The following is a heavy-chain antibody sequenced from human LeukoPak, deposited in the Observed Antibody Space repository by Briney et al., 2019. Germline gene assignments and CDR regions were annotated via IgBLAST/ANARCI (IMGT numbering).Heavy chain of an antibody. J-gene: IGHJ4*02. D-gene: IGHD5-18*01. CDR1: GGTFSIYA. Sequence: SVKVSCKASGGTFSIYAISWVRQAPGQGLEWMGGIIPIFGTANYAQKFQGRVTITADESTSTAYMELSSLRSEDTAVYYCARGPSDTAMLPFDYWSQGTLVTVSS. V-gene: IGHV1-69*13. CDR2: IIPIFGTA. CDR3: ARGPSDTAMLPFDY.